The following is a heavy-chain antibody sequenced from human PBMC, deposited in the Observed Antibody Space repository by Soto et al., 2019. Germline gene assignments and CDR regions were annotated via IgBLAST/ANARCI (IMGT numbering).Heavy chain of an antibody. CDR3: AARFIHSGWRFDY. J-gene: IGHJ4*02. Sequence: SVKVSCKASGFTFTSSAVQWVRQARGQRLEWIGWIVVGSGNTNYAQKFQERVTITRDMSTSTAYMELSSLRSEDTAVYYCAARFIHSGWRFDYWGQGTLVTAPQ. V-gene: IGHV1-58*01. CDR2: IVVGSGNT. CDR1: GFTFTSSA. D-gene: IGHD6-19*01.